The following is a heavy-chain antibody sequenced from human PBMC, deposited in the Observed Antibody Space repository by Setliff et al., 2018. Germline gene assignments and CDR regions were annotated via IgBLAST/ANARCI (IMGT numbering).Heavy chain of an antibody. D-gene: IGHD3-3*01. CDR3: ARSYNFWSGPALDV. J-gene: IGHJ6*04. Sequence: PGGSLRLSCAASGFTFNMYGMHWVRQAPGKGLEWVAFTRLDVINKFYADSVKGRFTISRDNSKNTLFLQMNSLRAEDTAVYYCARSYNFWSGPALDVWGKGTTVTVSS. V-gene: IGHV3-30*02. CDR1: GFTFNMYG. CDR2: TRLDVINK.